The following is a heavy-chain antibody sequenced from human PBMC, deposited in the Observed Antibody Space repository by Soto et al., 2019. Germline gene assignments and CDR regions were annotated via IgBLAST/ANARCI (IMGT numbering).Heavy chain of an antibody. CDR1: GFTFSSYP. J-gene: IGHJ6*02. V-gene: IGHV3-23*01. Sequence: EVQLLESGGGLVQPGGSLRLSCAASGFTFSSYPMTWVRQAPGKGLEWVSGISGSGASTFYADSVKGRFTTSRDTSKNTLYLQMNSLRAEDTAVYYCAKGAHSSSSRGVDVWGQGTTVTVSS. CDR3: AKGAHSSSSRGVDV. D-gene: IGHD6-6*01. CDR2: ISGSGAST.